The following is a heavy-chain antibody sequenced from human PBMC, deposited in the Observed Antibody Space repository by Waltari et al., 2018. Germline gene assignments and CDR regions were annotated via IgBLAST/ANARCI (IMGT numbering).Heavy chain of an antibody. V-gene: IGHV4-34*01. D-gene: IGHD4-17*01. CDR1: GGSCSWYY. CDR2: RNHSGST. J-gene: IGHJ5*02. Sequence: QVQLQQWGAGLLKPSETLSLTCAVYGGSCSWYYLSWVRQPPGKGLEWIGERNHSGSTNYNPSLKSRVTISVDTSKNQFSLMLNSVTAADTAVYYCAKDYGATLRGWFDPWGQGNLVIVSS. CDR3: AKDYGATLRGWFDP.